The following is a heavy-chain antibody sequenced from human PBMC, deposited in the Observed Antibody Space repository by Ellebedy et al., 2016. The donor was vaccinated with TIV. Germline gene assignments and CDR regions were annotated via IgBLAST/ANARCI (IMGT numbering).Heavy chain of an antibody. CDR2: IFYSGST. V-gene: IGHV4-31*01. Sequence: MPSETLSLTCTVSGGSISSGGYYWSWLRQHPGKGLEWIGYIFYSGSTYYNPSLKSQITISVDTSKNQFSLKLNSVTAADTAVYYCAREARIAVAGTAGFDYWGQGTLVTVSS. CDR1: GGSISSGGYY. D-gene: IGHD6-19*01. CDR3: AREARIAVAGTAGFDY. J-gene: IGHJ4*02.